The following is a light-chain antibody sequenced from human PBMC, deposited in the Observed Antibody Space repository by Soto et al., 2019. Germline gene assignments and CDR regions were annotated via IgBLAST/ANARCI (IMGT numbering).Light chain of an antibody. Sequence: QAVVTQEPSLTVSPGGTVTITCASSTGAVTSGHYPNWFQQKPGQAPTALIYSTSKKHSWTPARFSGSLLGGKGALTLSGVQPEDEAEYYCLLYFGANWVFGGGTKLTVL. CDR2: STS. CDR1: TGAVTSGHY. J-gene: IGLJ3*02. V-gene: IGLV7-43*01. CDR3: LLYFGANWV.